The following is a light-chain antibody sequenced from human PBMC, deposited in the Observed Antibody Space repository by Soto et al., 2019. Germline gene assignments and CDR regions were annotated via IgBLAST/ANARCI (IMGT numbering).Light chain of an antibody. Sequence: DIQMTQSPSTLSGSLGDRFTITCLASQTISSLLAWYQQKTGKAPTLLIYKASTLKSGVPSTFSGSGSGKEFTITISSLQPDDFATYYCQHYNSYSEAFGQVTKVDIK. V-gene: IGKV1-5*03. J-gene: IGKJ1*01. CDR1: QTISSL. CDR3: QHYNSYSEA. CDR2: KAS.